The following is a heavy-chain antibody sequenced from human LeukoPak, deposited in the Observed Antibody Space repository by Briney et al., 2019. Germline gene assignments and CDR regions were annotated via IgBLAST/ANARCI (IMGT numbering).Heavy chain of an antibody. CDR1: GFTFDDYA. J-gene: IGHJ4*02. Sequence: GGSLRLSCAASGFTFDDYAMHWVRHAPGKGLEWVSGISWNSGSIGYADSVKGRFTISRDNAKNSLYLQMNSLRAEDTALYYCAKDRRVYYGSGSYYDYWGQGTLVTVSS. D-gene: IGHD3-10*01. V-gene: IGHV3-9*01. CDR3: AKDRRVYYGSGSYYDY. CDR2: ISWNSGSI.